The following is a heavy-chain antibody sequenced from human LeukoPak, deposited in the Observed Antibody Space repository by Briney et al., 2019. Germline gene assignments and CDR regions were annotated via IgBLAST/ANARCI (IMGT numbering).Heavy chain of an antibody. Sequence: PSETLSLTCTVSGGSISSSYWTWIRQPPGKGLEWIGYIYYSGSTNYNPSLKSRVTISVDTSKNQFSLNLSSVTAADTAVYYCASAIAEDSYYYYMDVWGKGTTVTVSS. CDR1: GGSISSSY. J-gene: IGHJ6*03. CDR2: IYYSGST. CDR3: ASAIAEDSYYYYMDV. V-gene: IGHV4-59*01. D-gene: IGHD1-14*01.